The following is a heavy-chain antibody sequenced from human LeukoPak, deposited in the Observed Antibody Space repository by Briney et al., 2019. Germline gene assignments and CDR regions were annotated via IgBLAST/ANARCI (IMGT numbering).Heavy chain of an antibody. CDR1: GYPFTTWE. D-gene: IGHD6-13*01. CDR2: IIPILGIA. J-gene: IGHJ4*02. CDR3: ARGSPGIAVDY. Sequence: SVKVSCKTSGYPFTTWEINWVRQAPGQGLEWMGRIIPILGIANYAQKFQGRVTITADKSTSTAYMELSSLRSEDTAVYYCARGSPGIAVDYWGQGTLVTVSS. V-gene: IGHV1-69*04.